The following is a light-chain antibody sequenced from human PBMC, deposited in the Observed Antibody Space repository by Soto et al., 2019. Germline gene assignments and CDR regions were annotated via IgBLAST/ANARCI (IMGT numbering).Light chain of an antibody. Sequence: EIVMTQSPSTLSVSPGERATLSCRASQSVSSDLAWYHQKPGQAPRLLIYGASTRATGIPARFSGSGSGTEFTLTINSLQSEDFATYYCQQYSTYSTFGQGTKVDIK. CDR2: GAS. CDR3: QQYSTYST. V-gene: IGKV3-15*01. J-gene: IGKJ1*01. CDR1: QSVSSD.